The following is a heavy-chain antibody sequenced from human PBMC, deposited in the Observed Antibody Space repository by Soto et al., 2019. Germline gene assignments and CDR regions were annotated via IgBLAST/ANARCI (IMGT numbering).Heavy chain of an antibody. J-gene: IGHJ6*02. CDR3: ARGGSLSWSGFFFRGMDV. CDR1: GGSISSGDYY. D-gene: IGHD3-3*01. V-gene: IGHV4-30-4*01. Sequence: TLSLTCTVSGGSISSGDYYWSWIRQPPGKGLEWIGYIYYSGSTYYNPSLKSRVTISVDTSKNQFSLKLSSVTAADTAVYYCARGGSLSWSGFFFRGMDVWRQGTTVTVSS. CDR2: IYYSGST.